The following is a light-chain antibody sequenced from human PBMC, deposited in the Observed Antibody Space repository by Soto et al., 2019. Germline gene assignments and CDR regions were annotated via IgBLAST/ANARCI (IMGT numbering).Light chain of an antibody. V-gene: IGKV1-39*01. CDR1: QSISSD. CDR2: AAS. CDR3: QQIYRIPIN. Sequence: IQLTQSPFSLSASVADRSTITCRTGQSISSDLNWYQQKAGKAPKILIYAASSLQSGVPSRFSGSGSGTHFTLTISSLKPEDFATYYCQQIYRIPINCGQGTRLEIK. J-gene: IGKJ5*01.